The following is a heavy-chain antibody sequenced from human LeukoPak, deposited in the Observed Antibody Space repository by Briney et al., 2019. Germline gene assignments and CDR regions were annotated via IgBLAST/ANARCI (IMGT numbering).Heavy chain of an antibody. CDR3: ARERKRGFYCSSTSCDAFDI. J-gene: IGHJ3*02. CDR2: ISAYNGNT. D-gene: IGHD2-2*01. CDR1: GYTFTSYG. V-gene: IGHV1-18*01. Sequence: ASVKVSCKASGYTFTSYGISWVRQAPGQGLEWMGWISAYNGNTNYAQKLQGRVTMTTDTSTSTAYMELRSLRSDDTAVYYCARERKRGFYCSSTSCDAFDIWGQGTMVTVSS.